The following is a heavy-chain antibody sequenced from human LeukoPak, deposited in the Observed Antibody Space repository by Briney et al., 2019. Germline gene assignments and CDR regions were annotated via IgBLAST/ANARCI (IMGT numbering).Heavy chain of an antibody. Sequence: GGSLRLSCAASGFTVSSNYMSWVRQAPGKGLEWVSVIYSGGSTYYADSVKGRFTISRDNSKNTLYLQMNSLRAEDTAVYYCAGELGYCSGGSCSNWFDPWGQGTLVTVSS. CDR1: GFTVSSNY. CDR2: IYSGGST. CDR3: AGELGYCSGGSCSNWFDP. V-gene: IGHV3-66*01. J-gene: IGHJ5*02. D-gene: IGHD2-15*01.